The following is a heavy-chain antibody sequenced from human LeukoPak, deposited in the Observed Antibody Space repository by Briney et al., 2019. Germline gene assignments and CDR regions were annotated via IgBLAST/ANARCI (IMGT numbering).Heavy chain of an antibody. Sequence: SQTLSLTCTVSGGSISSGGYYWSWIPQHPGKGLEWIGYIYYSGSTYYNPSLKSRVTISVDTSKNQFSLKLSSVTAADTAVYYCARDHYRKYGSGSYLWFDPWGQGTLVTVSS. CDR3: ARDHYRKYGSGSYLWFDP. V-gene: IGHV4-31*03. CDR2: IYYSGST. CDR1: GGSISSGGYY. D-gene: IGHD3-10*01. J-gene: IGHJ5*02.